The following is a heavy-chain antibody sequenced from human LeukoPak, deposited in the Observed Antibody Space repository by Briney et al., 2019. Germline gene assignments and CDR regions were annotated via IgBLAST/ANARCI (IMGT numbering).Heavy chain of an antibody. D-gene: IGHD5-12*01. Sequence: SETLSLTCTVSSGPITSGAHYSSWIRQHPGKGLEWIGYIHYSGNTYYKSSLKSRVSLSIDTSKNQFSLQLSSVTAADTAVYYCARDTSGYGDFEYWGQGTLVTVSS. CDR2: IHYSGNT. J-gene: IGHJ4*02. V-gene: IGHV4-31*03. CDR3: ARDTSGYGDFEY. CDR1: SGPITSGAHY.